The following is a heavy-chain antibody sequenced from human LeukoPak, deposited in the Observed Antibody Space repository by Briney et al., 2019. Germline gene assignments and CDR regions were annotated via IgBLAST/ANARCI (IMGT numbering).Heavy chain of an antibody. D-gene: IGHD3-22*01. CDR1: GGSISSYY. CDR2: IYYSGST. CDR3: ARGWDDSSVYFDY. Sequence: PSQTLSLTCTVSGGSISSYYWSWIRQPPGKGLEWIGYIYYSGSTNYNPSLKSRVTISVDTSKNQFSLKLSSVTAADTAVYYCARGWDDSSVYFDYWGQGTLVTVSS. J-gene: IGHJ4*02. V-gene: IGHV4-59*01.